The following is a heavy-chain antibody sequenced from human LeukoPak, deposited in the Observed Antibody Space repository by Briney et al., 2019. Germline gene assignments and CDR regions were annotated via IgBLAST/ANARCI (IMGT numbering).Heavy chain of an antibody. D-gene: IGHD6-13*01. CDR1: GYTFSSYD. CDR3: ATITSTWYLGKDY. J-gene: IGHJ4*02. Sequence: ASVKVSCKASGYTFSSYDINWVRQATGQGLEWMGWMTPNSGNTGFAQKSQGRVTMTRNTSISTAYMELTSLTSEDTAVYYCATITSTWYLGKDYWGQGTLVTVSS. V-gene: IGHV1-8*01. CDR2: MTPNSGNT.